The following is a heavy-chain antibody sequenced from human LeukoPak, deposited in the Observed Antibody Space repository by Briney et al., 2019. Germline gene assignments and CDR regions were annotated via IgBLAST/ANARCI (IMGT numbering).Heavy chain of an antibody. CDR1: GFTFSSYA. CDR2: ISSNGGST. J-gene: IGHJ4*02. CDR3: ARVQEGYLEWQKHIDY. D-gene: IGHD3-3*01. V-gene: IGHV3-64*01. Sequence: GGSLRLPCAASGFTFSSYAMHWVRQAPGKGLEYVAAISSNGGSTYYANSVKGRFTISRDNSKNTLYLQMGSLRAEDMAVYYCARVQEGYLEWQKHIDYWGQGTLVTVSS.